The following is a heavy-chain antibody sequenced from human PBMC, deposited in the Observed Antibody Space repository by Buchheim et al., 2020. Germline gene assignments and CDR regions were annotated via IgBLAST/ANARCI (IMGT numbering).Heavy chain of an antibody. V-gene: IGHV3-23*01. CDR3: AQAVAYDFWSGYNADVWGMDV. CDR2: ISGSGDST. Sequence: EVQLLESGGGLVQPGGSLRLSCAASGFTFSNYAMSWVRQAPGKGLEWVSAISGSGDSTYYADSVKGRFTISRDNSKNTLYLQMSSLRAEDTAVYYCAQAVAYDFWSGYNADVWGMDVWGQGTT. J-gene: IGHJ6*02. CDR1: GFTFSNYA. D-gene: IGHD3-3*01.